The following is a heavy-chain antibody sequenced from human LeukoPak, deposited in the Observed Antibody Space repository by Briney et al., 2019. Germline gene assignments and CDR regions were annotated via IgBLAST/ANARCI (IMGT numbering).Heavy chain of an antibody. Sequence: ASVKVSCKASGYTFTSYGISWVRQAPGQGLEWMGWISAYNGNTNYAQKLQGRVTMTTDTSTSTAYMELRSLRSEDMAVYYCARESRYCSSTSCYGGWFDPWGQGTLVTVSS. CDR3: ARESRYCSSTSCYGGWFDP. V-gene: IGHV1-18*03. D-gene: IGHD2-2*01. CDR1: GYTFTSYG. J-gene: IGHJ5*02. CDR2: ISAYNGNT.